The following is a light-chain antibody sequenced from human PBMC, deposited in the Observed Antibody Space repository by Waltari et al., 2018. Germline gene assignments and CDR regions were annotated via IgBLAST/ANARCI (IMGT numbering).Light chain of an antibody. CDR1: RSDIGDYNY. J-gene: IGLJ2*01. CDR2: DVT. V-gene: IGLV2-14*03. CDR3: SSYRSTISVV. Sequence: QSALTQPASVSGSPGQSITISCTGTRSDIGDYNYVSWYQQHPGKAPKLIIFDVTNRPSGVSDRFSGSKSGNTASRTISALQAEDEGDYYCSSYRSTISVVFGGGTKVTVL.